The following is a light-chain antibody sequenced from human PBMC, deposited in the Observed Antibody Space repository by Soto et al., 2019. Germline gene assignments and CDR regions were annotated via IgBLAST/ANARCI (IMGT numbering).Light chain of an antibody. CDR3: EKWDSSPSAYI. J-gene: IGLJ1*01. Sequence: QSVLTQPASASGSPVQSITITCTGTSINGCGYNYVSLYQHHPDKAPKLMIYEVSNRPSGVSNRFSGSKSGNTASLTISGLQAADDADHYCEKWDSSPSAYIFGTGP. V-gene: IGLV2-14*01. CDR2: EVS. CDR1: SINGCGYNY.